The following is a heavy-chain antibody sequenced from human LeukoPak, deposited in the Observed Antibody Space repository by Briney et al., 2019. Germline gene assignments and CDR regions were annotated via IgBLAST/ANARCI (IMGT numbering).Heavy chain of an antibody. CDR2: INPGGSEN. D-gene: IGHD6-6*01. CDR1: GFTFSSYW. Sequence: GGSLRLSCAASGFTFSSYWMTWVRQAPRKGLEWVANINPGGSENYYVDSVKGRYTISRDNAKNSLYLQMNSLRAEDTALYYCARDRSHSGFWGQGTLVTVSS. CDR3: ARDRSHSGF. V-gene: IGHV3-7*01. J-gene: IGHJ4*02.